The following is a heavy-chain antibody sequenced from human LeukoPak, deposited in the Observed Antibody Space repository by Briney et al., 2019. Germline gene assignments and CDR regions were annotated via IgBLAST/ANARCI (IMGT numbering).Heavy chain of an antibody. J-gene: IGHJ5*02. D-gene: IGHD6-19*01. CDR2: IYYSGST. Sequence: SETLSLTCTVSGGSISSSSYYWGWIRQPPGKGLEWIRSIYYSGSTYYNPSLKSRVTISVDTSKNQFSLKLSSVTAADTAVYYCARGSGWSSGWYSVFWFDPWGQGTLVTVSS. CDR1: GGSISSSSYY. CDR3: ARGSGWSSGWYSVFWFDP. V-gene: IGHV4-39*07.